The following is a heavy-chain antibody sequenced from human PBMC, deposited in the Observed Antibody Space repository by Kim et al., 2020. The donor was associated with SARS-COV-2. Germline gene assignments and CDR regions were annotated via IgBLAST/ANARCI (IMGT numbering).Heavy chain of an antibody. V-gene: IGHV3-48*02. CDR1: GFTFSTYS. CDR3: ARGTRRGVVFAPGLGY. Sequence: GGSLRLSCVASGFTFSTYSMNWVRQAPGKGLEWVSYISYGSTTINYADSVRGRFTISRDNAKNTLYLQMNSLRDEDTAVYYCARGTRRGVVFAPGLGYSGPETLVTVSS. CDR2: ISYGSTTI. D-gene: IGHD2-15*01. J-gene: IGHJ4*03.